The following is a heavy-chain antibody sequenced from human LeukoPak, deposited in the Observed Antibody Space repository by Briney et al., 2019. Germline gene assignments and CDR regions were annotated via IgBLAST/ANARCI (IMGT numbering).Heavy chain of an antibody. D-gene: IGHD6-13*01. CDR2: ISGSGGST. J-gene: IGHJ4*02. CDR1: GGSFSGYY. Sequence: PSETLSLTCAVYGGSFSGYYWSWIRQPPGKGLEWVSAISGSGGSTYYADSVKGRVTISRDNSKNTLYLQMNSLRAEDTAVYYCAKERRATAGLFDYWGQGTLVTVSS. CDR3: AKERRATAGLFDY. V-gene: IGHV3-23*01.